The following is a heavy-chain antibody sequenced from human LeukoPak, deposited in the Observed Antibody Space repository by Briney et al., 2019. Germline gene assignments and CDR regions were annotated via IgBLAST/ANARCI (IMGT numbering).Heavy chain of an antibody. Sequence: GGSLRLSCAASGFTFSSYAMSWVRQAPGRGLEWVSAISGSGGSTYYADSVKGRFTISRDNSKNTLYLQMNSLRAEDTAVYYCACTAATTVIGRYYFDYWGQGTLVTVSS. D-gene: IGHD4-11*01. CDR3: ACTAATTVIGRYYFDY. V-gene: IGHV3-23*01. J-gene: IGHJ4*02. CDR1: GFTFSSYA. CDR2: ISGSGGST.